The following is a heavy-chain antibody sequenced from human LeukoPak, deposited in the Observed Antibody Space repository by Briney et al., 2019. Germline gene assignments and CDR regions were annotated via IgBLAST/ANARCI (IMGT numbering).Heavy chain of an antibody. J-gene: IGHJ6*04. CDR3: AELGITMIGGV. CDR1: GFIFSSQW. V-gene: IGHV3-7*01. Sequence: GGSLKLSCAASGFIFSSQWMGWVRQAPGKGLEWVANVNQGGTEKFYVASVKGRFSISRDNAENSLYPQMNSLRAEDTAVYYCAELGITMIGGVWGKGTTVTISS. CDR2: VNQGGTEK. D-gene: IGHD3-10*02.